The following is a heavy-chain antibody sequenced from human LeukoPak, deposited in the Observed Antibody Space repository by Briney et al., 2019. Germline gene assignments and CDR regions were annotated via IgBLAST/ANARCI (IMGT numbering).Heavy chain of an antibody. CDR3: ATGAGYSYYFDY. CDR1: GFTFSSYW. D-gene: IGHD5-12*01. J-gene: IGHJ4*02. V-gene: IGHV3-7*03. CDR2: INHNGNVN. Sequence: GGSLRLSCAASGFTFSSYWMNWARQAPGKGLEWVASINHNGNVNYYVDSVKGRFTISRDNAKNSLYLQMSNLRAEDTAVYYCATGAGYSYYFDYWGQGTLVTVSS.